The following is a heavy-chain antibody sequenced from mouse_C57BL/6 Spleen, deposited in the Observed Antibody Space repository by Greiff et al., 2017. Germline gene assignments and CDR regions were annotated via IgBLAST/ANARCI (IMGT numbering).Heavy chain of an antibody. V-gene: IGHV2-2*01. D-gene: IGHD2-1*01. CDR2: IWSGGST. CDR3: ARNEDYGKGFAY. J-gene: IGHJ3*01. CDR1: GFSLTSYG. Sequence: QVQLKQSGPGLVQPSQSLSITCTVSGFSLTSYGVHWVRQSPGKGLEWLGVIWSGGSTDYNAAFISRLSISKDNSKSQVFFKMNSLQADDTAIYYCARNEDYGKGFAYWGQGTLVTVSA.